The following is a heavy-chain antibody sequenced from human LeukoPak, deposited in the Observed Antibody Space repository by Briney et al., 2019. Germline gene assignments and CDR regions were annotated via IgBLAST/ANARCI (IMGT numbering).Heavy chain of an antibody. D-gene: IGHD3-10*01. CDR1: GGSISSSSYY. J-gene: IGHJ6*03. Sequence: SETLSLTCTVSGGSISSSSYYWGWIRQPPGKGLEWIGSIYYSGSTYYNPSLKSRVTISVDTSKNQFSLKLSSVTAADTAVYYCARRILRGGYYMDVWSKGTTVTVSS. CDR3: ARRILRGGYYMDV. CDR2: IYYSGST. V-gene: IGHV4-39*01.